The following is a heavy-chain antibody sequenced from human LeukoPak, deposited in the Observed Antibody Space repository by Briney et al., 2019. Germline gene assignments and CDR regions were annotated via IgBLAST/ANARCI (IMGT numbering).Heavy chain of an antibody. CDR2: ISSSSSTI. CDR1: GFTFSSYS. D-gene: IGHD6-19*01. Sequence: GGSLRLSCAASGFTFSSYSMNWVRQAPGKGLEWVSYISSSSSTIYYADSVKGRFAISRDDSRSSHYLQMNSLRDEDTAVYYCARDTDTSGHSSRLEPWGQGTLVSVSS. CDR3: ARDTDTSGHSSRLEP. V-gene: IGHV3-48*02. J-gene: IGHJ5*02.